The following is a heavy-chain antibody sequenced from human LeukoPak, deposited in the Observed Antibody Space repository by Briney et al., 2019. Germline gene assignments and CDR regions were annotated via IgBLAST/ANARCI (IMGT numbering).Heavy chain of an antibody. CDR1: GGSISSGSYY. Sequence: PSETLSLTCTVSGGSISSGSYYWSWIRQPPGKGLEWIGYIYYSGSTNYNPSLKSRVTISVDTSKNQFSLKLSSATAADTAVYYCARVPWGELSYYFDYWGQGTLATVSS. CDR2: IYYSGST. D-gene: IGHD3-16*02. V-gene: IGHV4-61*01. CDR3: ARVPWGELSYYFDY. J-gene: IGHJ4*02.